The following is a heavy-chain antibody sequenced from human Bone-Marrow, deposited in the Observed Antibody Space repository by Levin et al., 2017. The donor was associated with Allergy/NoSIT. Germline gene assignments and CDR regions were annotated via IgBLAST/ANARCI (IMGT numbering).Heavy chain of an antibody. J-gene: IGHJ4*02. Sequence: KISCRTSGGTFSSYALNWVRQAPGQGLEWVGGIIPMFDSPVYAQKLQGRVTITADELTSTVYMDLRNLRSDDTAVYYCARDLGDYYGSGSHLAFDSWGQGTLVTVSS. D-gene: IGHD3-10*01. CDR2: IIPMFDSP. V-gene: IGHV1-69*01. CDR3: ARDLGDYYGSGSHLAFDS. CDR1: GGTFSSYA.